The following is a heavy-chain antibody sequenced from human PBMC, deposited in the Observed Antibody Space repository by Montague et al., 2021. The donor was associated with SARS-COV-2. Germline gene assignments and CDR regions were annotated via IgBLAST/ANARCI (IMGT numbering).Heavy chain of an antibody. Sequence: PALVTPTQTLTLTCTFSGFSLSTSGVGVGWIRQPPGKALEWLALIYWDDDKRYGPSLKSRLTITKDTSKNQVVLTMTNMDHVDTATYYCAHRKPTYYDILTGYYNAFDIWGQGTMVTVSS. J-gene: IGHJ3*02. CDR2: IYWDDDK. CDR1: GFSLSTSGVG. D-gene: IGHD3-9*01. V-gene: IGHV2-5*05. CDR3: AHRKPTYYDILTGYYNAFDI.